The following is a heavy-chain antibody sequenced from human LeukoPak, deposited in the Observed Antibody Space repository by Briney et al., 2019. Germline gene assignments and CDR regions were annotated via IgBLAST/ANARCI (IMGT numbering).Heavy chain of an antibody. V-gene: IGHV4-34*01. CDR3: ARVPDFIARPCDS. Sequence: SGTLSLTCAVYGGSFSGNYWTLIRQTPGRGLEWIGESSPTGDITGYNPSLKGRATISVDSSKNQFSLKLTSVTAADTGVYYCARVPDFIARPCDSWGPGTLVTVSS. CDR2: SSPTGDIT. D-gene: IGHD2-21*01. CDR1: GGSFSGNY. J-gene: IGHJ4*02.